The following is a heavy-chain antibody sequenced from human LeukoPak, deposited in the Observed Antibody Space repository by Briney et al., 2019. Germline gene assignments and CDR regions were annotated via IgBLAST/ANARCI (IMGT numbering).Heavy chain of an antibody. CDR2: ILPGDSDT. Sequence: GESLKISCKGSGYSFTNYWIGWVRQMLGKGLEWMGIILPGDSDTRYSPSFQDQVTISADKSISTAYLQWNSLKASDTAIYYCAKLYSGRIDYWGQGTLVSVS. CDR1: GYSFTNYW. V-gene: IGHV5-51*01. CDR3: AKLYSGRIDY. J-gene: IGHJ4*02. D-gene: IGHD1-26*01.